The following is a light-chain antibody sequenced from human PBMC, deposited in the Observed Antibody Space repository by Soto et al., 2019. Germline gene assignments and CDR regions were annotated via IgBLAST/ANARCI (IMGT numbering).Light chain of an antibody. CDR3: ASFTLYNTLV. V-gene: IGLV2-14*01. CDR1: NNDIGRFDF. CDR2: EVR. J-gene: IGLJ2*01. Sequence: QSALTQPASVSGSPGQSISISCTGTNNDIGRFDFVSWYQQYPGKSPKLILYEVRARPSGISSRFSGSKSANTASLTISGLQAEDEADYYCASFTLYNTLVFGGGTKLTVL.